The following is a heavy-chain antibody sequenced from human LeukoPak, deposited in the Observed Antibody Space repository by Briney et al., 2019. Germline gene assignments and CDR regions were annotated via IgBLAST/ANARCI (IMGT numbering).Heavy chain of an antibody. CDR3: ARDYYDSSGYYFYFDY. Sequence: PVGSLRLSCAVSGFTFSSYSMNWVRQAPGEGLGWGSYISSSSSTIYFADSVKGRFTISRDKAKNSLYLQMNSLRAEDTAVYYCARDYYDSSGYYFYFDYWGQGTLVTVSS. J-gene: IGHJ4*02. D-gene: IGHD3-22*01. CDR2: ISSSSSTI. CDR1: GFTFSSYS. V-gene: IGHV3-48*01.